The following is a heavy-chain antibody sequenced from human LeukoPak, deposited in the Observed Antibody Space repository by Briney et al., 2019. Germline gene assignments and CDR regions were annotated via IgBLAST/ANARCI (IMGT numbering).Heavy chain of an antibody. CDR1: GFTFSSYS. CDR3: AREPVAQPFDY. J-gene: IGHJ4*02. Sequence: GGSLRLSCAASGFTFSSYSRNWVRQAPGKGLEWVSYISSSSSTIYYADSVKGRFTISRDNAKNSLYLQMSSLRAEDTAVYYWAREPVAQPFDYWGQGTLLTVSS. D-gene: IGHD6-19*01. V-gene: IGHV3-48*01. CDR2: ISSSSSTI.